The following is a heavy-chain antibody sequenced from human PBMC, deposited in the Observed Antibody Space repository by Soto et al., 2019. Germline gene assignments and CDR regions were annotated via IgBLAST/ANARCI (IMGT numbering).Heavy chain of an antibody. CDR1: GGTFSSYA. CDR3: ARTSSGYYYVCDY. Sequence: SVKVSCKASGGTFSSYAISWVRQAPGQGLEWMGGIIPIFGTANYAQKFQGRVTITADESTSTAYMELSSLRSEDTAVYYCARTSSGYYYVCDYWGQGTLVTVPS. D-gene: IGHD3-22*01. J-gene: IGHJ4*02. CDR2: IIPIFGTA. V-gene: IGHV1-69*13.